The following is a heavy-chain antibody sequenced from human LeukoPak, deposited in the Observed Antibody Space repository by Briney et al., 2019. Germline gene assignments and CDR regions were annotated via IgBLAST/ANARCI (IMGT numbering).Heavy chain of an antibody. J-gene: IGHJ4*02. CDR1: GFTVSSNY. D-gene: IGHD3-9*01. CDR3: ARGQEHYDILTGTIRYYFDY. V-gene: IGHV3-66*01. Sequence: GGSLRLSCAASGFTVSSNYMSWVRQAPGKGLEWVSVIYSGGSTYYADSVKGRFTISRDNSKNTLYLQTNSLRAEDTAVYYCARGQEHYDILTGTIRYYFDYWGQGTLVTVSS. CDR2: IYSGGST.